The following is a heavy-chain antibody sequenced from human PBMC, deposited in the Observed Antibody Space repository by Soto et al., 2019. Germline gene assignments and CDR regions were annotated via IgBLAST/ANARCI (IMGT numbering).Heavy chain of an antibody. J-gene: IGHJ3*02. V-gene: IGHV3-74*01. Sequence: PGGSLRLSCAASGFTFSSYWMYWVRQAPGKGLVWVSRTNSDGSNKYYADSVKGRFTISRDNSKNTLYLQMNSLRAEDTAVYYCAKSPGGYYSFDIWGQGTMVTVSS. CDR2: TNSDGSNK. CDR1: GFTFSSYW. D-gene: IGHD3-3*01. CDR3: AKSPGGYYSFDI.